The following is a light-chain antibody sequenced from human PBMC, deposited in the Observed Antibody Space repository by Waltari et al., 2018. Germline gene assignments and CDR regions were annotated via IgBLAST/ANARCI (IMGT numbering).Light chain of an antibody. CDR3: SSYTSSSTLPYV. CDR1: SRAVGGYNY. J-gene: IGLJ1*01. Sequence: QSALTQPASVSGSPGQSITISCTGTSRAVGGYNYVHWHQQHPGKAPKLMIYEVSNRPSGVSNRFSGSKSGNTASLTISGLQAEDEADYYCSSYTSSSTLPYVFGTGTKVTVL. V-gene: IGLV2-14*01. CDR2: EVS.